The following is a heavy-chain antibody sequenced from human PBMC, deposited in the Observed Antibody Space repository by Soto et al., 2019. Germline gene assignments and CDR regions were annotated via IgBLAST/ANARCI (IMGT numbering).Heavy chain of an antibody. CDR1: GGSISSSSYY. J-gene: IGHJ5*02. CDR3: ARRFYYGSGSYYNTWFDP. D-gene: IGHD3-10*01. V-gene: IGHV4-39*01. CDR2: IYYSGST. Sequence: QLQLQESGPGLVKPSETLSLTCTVSGGSISSSSYYWGWIRQPPGKGLEWIGSIYYSGSTYYNPSLKSRVTISVDTSKNQFSLKLSSVTAADTAVYYCARRFYYGSGSYYNTWFDPWGQGTLVTVSS.